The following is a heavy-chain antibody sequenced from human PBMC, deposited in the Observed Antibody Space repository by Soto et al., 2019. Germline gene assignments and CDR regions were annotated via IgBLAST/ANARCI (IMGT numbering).Heavy chain of an antibody. CDR3: ARARSIAFDY. J-gene: IGHJ4*02. Sequence: SETLSLTCTVSGGSISSYYWSWIRQPPGKGLEWIGYIYYSGSTNYNPSLKSRVTISVDTSKNQFSLKLSSVAAADTAVYYCARARSIAFDYWGQGTLVTVSS. V-gene: IGHV4-59*08. CDR1: GGSISSYY. CDR2: IYYSGST. D-gene: IGHD6-6*01.